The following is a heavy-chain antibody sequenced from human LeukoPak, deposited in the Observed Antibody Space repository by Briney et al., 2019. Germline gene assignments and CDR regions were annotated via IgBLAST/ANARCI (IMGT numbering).Heavy chain of an antibody. V-gene: IGHV3-74*01. D-gene: IGHD6-13*01. CDR3: AKSRYSSSWGLFDY. CDR2: TNTDGSST. CDR1: GFTFSSYS. J-gene: IGHJ4*02. Sequence: GGSLRLSCAASGFTFSSYSMNWVRQAPGKGLVWVSRTNTDGSSTSYADSVKGRFTISRDNAKNTLYLQMNSLRAEDTAVYYCAKSRYSSSWGLFDYWGQGTLVTVSS.